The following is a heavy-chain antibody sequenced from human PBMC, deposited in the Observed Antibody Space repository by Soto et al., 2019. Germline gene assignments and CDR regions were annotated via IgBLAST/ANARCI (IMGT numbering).Heavy chain of an antibody. J-gene: IGHJ4*02. D-gene: IGHD5-12*01. CDR1: GFTFSSYS. CDR3: ARRGNTCYDLSLDY. Sequence: EVQLVESGGGLVKPGGSLRLSCAASGFTFSSYSMNWVLQAPGTGLEWVSSISISSSYIYYADSVKGRFTISRDNAKSSMYLQMNSLRAEYTSVYYCARRGNTCYDLSLDYWGQGTLVTVSS. V-gene: IGHV3-21*01. CDR2: ISISSSYI.